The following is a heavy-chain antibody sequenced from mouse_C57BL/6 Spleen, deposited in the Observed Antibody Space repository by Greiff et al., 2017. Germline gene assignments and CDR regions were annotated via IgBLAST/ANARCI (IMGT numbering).Heavy chain of an antibody. Sequence: QVQLQQPGAELVKPGASVKMSCKASGYTFTSYWITWVKQRPGQGLEWIGDIYPGSGSTNYNEKFKSKATLTVDTSSSSAYMQLSSLTSEDSAVYYCARLRAYYGNWDAMDYWGQGTSVTVSS. J-gene: IGHJ4*01. CDR2: IYPGSGST. CDR1: GYTFTSYW. D-gene: IGHD2-10*01. CDR3: ARLRAYYGNWDAMDY. V-gene: IGHV1-55*01.